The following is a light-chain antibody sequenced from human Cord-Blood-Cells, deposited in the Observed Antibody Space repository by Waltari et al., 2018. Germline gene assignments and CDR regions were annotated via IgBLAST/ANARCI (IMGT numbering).Light chain of an antibody. CDR3: CSYAGSSTYV. CDR2: EGS. J-gene: IGLJ1*01. CDR1: RSDVGTYNL. Sequence: QSALTQTATVSGSPGQSITISCTGTRSDVGTYNLVSWYQQHPGKAPKLMIYEGSKRPSGVSNRFSGSKSGNTASLTISGLQAEDEADYYCCSYAGSSTYVFGTGTKVTVL. V-gene: IGLV2-23*01.